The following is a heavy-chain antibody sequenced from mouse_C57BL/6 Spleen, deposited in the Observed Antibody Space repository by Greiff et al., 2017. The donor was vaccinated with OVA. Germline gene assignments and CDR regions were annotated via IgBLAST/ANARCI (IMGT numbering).Heavy chain of an antibody. V-gene: IGHV2-2*01. J-gene: IGHJ4*01. CDR3: ARNGIYYDYDGYAMDY. CDR1: GFSLTSYG. D-gene: IGHD2-4*01. CDR2: IWSGGST. Sequence: VQLKQSGPGLVQPSQSLSITCTVFGFSLTSYGVHWVRQSPGKGLEWLGVIWSGGSTDYNAAFISRLSISKDNSKSQVFFKMNSLQADDTAIYYCARNGIYYDYDGYAMDYWGQGTSVTVSS.